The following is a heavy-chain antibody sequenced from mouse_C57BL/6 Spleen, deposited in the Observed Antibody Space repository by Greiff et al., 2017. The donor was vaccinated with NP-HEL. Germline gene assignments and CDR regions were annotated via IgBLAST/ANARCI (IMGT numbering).Heavy chain of an antibody. CDR1: GYTFTSYW. V-gene: IGHV1-55*01. J-gene: IGHJ4*01. Sequence: VQLQQPGAELVKPGASVKMSCKASGYTFTSYWITWVKQRPGQGLEWIGDIYPGSGSTNYNEKFKSKATLTVDTSSSTAYMQLSSLTSEDSAVYYCASGEKDLNYAMDYWGQGTSVTVSS. CDR2: IYPGSGST. CDR3: ASGEKDLNYAMDY. D-gene: IGHD5-1-1*01.